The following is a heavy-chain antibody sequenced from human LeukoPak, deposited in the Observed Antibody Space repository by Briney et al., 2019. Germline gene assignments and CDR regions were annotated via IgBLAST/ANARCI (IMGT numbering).Heavy chain of an antibody. D-gene: IGHD3-22*01. CDR2: IYPGDSDT. CDR3: ARMSRFYYYDSSGYFDY. V-gene: IGHV5-51*01. CDR1: GYSFTSYW. J-gene: IGHJ4*02. Sequence: GESLKISCKGSGYSFTSYWIGWVRQMPGKGLEWMGIIYPGDSDTRYSPSFQGQVTISADKSISTAYLQWSSLKASDTAMYYCARMSRFYYYDSSGYFDYWGQGTLVTVS.